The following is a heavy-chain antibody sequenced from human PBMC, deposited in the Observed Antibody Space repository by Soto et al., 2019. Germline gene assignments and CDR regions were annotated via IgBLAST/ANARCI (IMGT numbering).Heavy chain of an antibody. J-gene: IGHJ4*02. V-gene: IGHV3-23*01. CDR3: AKEESGSWSTIDY. Sequence: EVQLLESGGGLVQPGGSLRLSCAASGFTFSSYGMSWVRQAPGKGLEWVSGISSSASTYYADSVKGRFTISRDNSKNTLFLQMISLRAEDTAVYHCAKEESGSWSTIDYWGQGTLVTVSS. D-gene: IGHD6-13*01. CDR1: GFTFSSYG. CDR2: ISSSAST.